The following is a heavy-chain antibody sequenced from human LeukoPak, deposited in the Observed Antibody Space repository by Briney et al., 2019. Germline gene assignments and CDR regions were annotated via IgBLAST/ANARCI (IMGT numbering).Heavy chain of an antibody. V-gene: IGHV1-18*01. Sequence: APVKVSCKASGYTFTSYGISWVRQAPGQGLEWMGWISAYNGNTNYAQKFQGRVTMTRDTSISTAYMELSRLRSDDTAVYYCARVPSTYYYDSSGDAFDIWGQGTMVTVSS. J-gene: IGHJ3*02. CDR3: ARVPSTYYYDSSGDAFDI. D-gene: IGHD3-22*01. CDR1: GYTFTSYG. CDR2: ISAYNGNT.